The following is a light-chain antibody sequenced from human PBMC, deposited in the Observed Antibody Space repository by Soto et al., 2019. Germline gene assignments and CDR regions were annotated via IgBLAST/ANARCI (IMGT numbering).Light chain of an antibody. CDR1: SSDVGGYDY. CDR3: GSYTSSSTYV. J-gene: IGLJ1*01. V-gene: IGLV2-14*01. Sequence: QSALTQPASVSGSPGQSITISCTGTSSDVGGYDYVSWYQQHPGKATKLMIYDVSNRPSGVSNSFSGSKSGNTATLTISGLQAEDEADYYCGSYTSSSTYVFGTGTKVTVL. CDR2: DVS.